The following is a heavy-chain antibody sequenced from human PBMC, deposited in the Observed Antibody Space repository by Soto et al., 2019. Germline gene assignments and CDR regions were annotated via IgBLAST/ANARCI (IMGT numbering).Heavy chain of an antibody. Sequence: SETLSLTCTVSGDSISSYYWSWIRQPPGKGLEWIGYIYYSRSTNYNPSLKRRVTISVDTSKTQFPLKLSSVTAADTAVYYCAGSRITIFGVVIKKNYYYGMDVWGQGTTVTVSS. J-gene: IGHJ6*02. CDR1: GDSISSYY. V-gene: IGHV4-59*01. CDR2: IYYSRST. CDR3: AGSRITIFGVVIKKNYYYGMDV. D-gene: IGHD3-3*01.